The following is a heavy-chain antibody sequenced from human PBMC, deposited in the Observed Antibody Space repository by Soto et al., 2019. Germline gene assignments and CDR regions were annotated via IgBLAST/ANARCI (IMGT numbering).Heavy chain of an antibody. Sequence: PGGSLRLSCAASGFTFSSYSMNWVRQAPGKGLEWVSSISSSSSYIYYADSVKGRFTISRDNAKNSLYLQMNSLRAEDTAVYYCARDRTTTHRVSVIDYWGQGSLVTVSS. V-gene: IGHV3-21*01. J-gene: IGHJ4*02. CDR2: ISSSSSYI. CDR3: ARDRTTTHRVSVIDY. CDR1: GFTFSSYS. D-gene: IGHD4-17*01.